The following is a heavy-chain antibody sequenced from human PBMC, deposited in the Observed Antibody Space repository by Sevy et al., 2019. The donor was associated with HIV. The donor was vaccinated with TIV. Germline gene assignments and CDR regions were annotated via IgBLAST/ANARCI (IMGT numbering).Heavy chain of an antibody. CDR3: AGVRYDSSDSFDAFDI. CDR2: IFRSGDNT. CDR1: GFTFNNYA. Sequence: GGSLRLSCAASGFTFNNYAMNWVRQAPGKGLDWVSTIFRSGDNTYYADSVKGRFTISRDNSNNTVSLQMNSLRAEDAALYYCAGVRYDSSDSFDAFDIWGQGTVVTVSS. D-gene: IGHD3-22*01. V-gene: IGHV3-23*01. J-gene: IGHJ3*02.